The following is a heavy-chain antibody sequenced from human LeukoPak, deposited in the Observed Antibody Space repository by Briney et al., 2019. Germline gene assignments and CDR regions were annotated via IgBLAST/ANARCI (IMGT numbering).Heavy chain of an antibody. Sequence: PGGSLRLSCAASGFTFSSYWMHWVRQAPGKGLVWVSRINDDGSSTTYADSVKGRFTISRDNAKNTLYLQMNSLRAEDTAVYYCAREGRDYGGNPFDYWGQRTLVTVSS. V-gene: IGHV3-74*01. CDR2: INDDGSST. CDR1: GFTFSSYW. CDR3: AREGRDYGGNPFDY. J-gene: IGHJ4*02. D-gene: IGHD4-23*01.